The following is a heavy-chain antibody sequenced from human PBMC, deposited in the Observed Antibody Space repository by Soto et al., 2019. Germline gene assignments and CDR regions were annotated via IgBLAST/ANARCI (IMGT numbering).Heavy chain of an antibody. V-gene: IGHV3-23*01. J-gene: IGHJ6*03. Sequence: GGSLRLSCASSGFTFSTFAMSWVRQALGKGLEWVSAISGSGGTTYYADSVKGRFTISRDNSKNTLYLQMNSLRAEDTAVYYCARDSSVVVPAASYYYYYNMDVWGKGTTVTVAS. CDR3: ARDSSVVVPAASYYYYYNMDV. CDR2: ISGSGGTT. D-gene: IGHD2-2*01. CDR1: GFTFSTFA.